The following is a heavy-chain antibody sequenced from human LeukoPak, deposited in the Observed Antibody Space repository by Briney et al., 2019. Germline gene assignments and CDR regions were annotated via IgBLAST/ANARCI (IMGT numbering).Heavy chain of an antibody. V-gene: IGHV1-2*02. CDR3: ARDRPNRDGYNRPYYYYYGMDV. D-gene: IGHD5-24*01. Sequence: ASVKVSCKASGYTFTGYYMHWVRQAPGQGLEWMGWINPNSGGTNYAQKFQGRVTMTRDTSISTVYMELSSLRSEDTAVYYCARDRPNRDGYNRPYYYYYGMDVWGQGTTVTVSS. J-gene: IGHJ6*02. CDR2: INPNSGGT. CDR1: GYTFTGYY.